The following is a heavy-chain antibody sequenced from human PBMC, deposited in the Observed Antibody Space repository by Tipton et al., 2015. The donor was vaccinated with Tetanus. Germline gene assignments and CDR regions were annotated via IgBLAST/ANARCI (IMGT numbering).Heavy chain of an antibody. CDR2: IFHSGST. CDR3: ARGLPREPFYLDY. V-gene: IGHV4-59*12. CDR1: GGSMSNNY. D-gene: IGHD1-26*01. Sequence: TLSLTCTVSGGSMSNNYWSWIRQPPGKGLEWIAYIFHSGSTNYSPSLKSRVAISMDTSKNQISLKLSSVTAADTAVYFCARGLPREPFYLDYWGQGQQVIVSS. J-gene: IGHJ4*02.